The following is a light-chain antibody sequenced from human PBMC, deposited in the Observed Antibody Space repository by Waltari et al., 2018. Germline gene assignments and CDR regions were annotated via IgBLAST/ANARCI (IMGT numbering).Light chain of an antibody. CDR2: GAS. V-gene: IGKV3-20*01. CDR1: QYVSSSY. CDR3: QQYGSSPRT. J-gene: IGKJ1*01. Sequence: EIVLTQSPGTLSLSPGARATLSCRASQYVSSSYLAWYQQKPGQAPRLLISGASSRATGIPDRFSGSGSGTDVTLTISRLEPEDFAVFYCQQYGSSPRTFGQGTKVEIK.